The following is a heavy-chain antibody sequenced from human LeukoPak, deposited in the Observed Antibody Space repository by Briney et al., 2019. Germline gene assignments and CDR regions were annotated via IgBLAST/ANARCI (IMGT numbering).Heavy chain of an antibody. J-gene: IGHJ4*02. CDR2: ISVNGGST. Sequence: PGGSLRLSCAASGLTVSSYAMTWVCQAPGKGLGWVSGISVNGGSTYYADSVKGRFTISRDNSKNTLYLQMNSLRAEDTAVYYCAKDGACDRYCSGGSCYIDYWGQGTLVTVSS. CDR3: AKDGACDRYCSGGSCYIDY. CDR1: GLTVSSYA. D-gene: IGHD2-15*01. V-gene: IGHV3-23*01.